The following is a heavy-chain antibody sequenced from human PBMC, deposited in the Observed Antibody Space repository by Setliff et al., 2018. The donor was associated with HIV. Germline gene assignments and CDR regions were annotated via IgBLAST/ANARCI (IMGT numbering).Heavy chain of an antibody. CDR2: ISYDGNT. Sequence: PSETLSLTCTISGGSINSDHYLWGWIRQSPGKGLEWIATISYDGNTYDNPSFKSRVTISVDTSKNQFSLKLSSVTAADTAVYYCASWGREVTTNYWGQGTLVTVSS. CDR3: ASWGREVTTNY. CDR1: GGSINSDHYL. V-gene: IGHV4-39*07. D-gene: IGHD4-17*01. J-gene: IGHJ4*02.